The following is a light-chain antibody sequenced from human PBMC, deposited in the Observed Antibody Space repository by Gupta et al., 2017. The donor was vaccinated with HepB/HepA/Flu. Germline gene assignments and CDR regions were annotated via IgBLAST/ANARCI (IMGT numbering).Light chain of an antibody. CDR3: QQYGSSSYT. CDR1: QSVSSSY. V-gene: IGKV3-20*01. Sequence: EIVLTQSPGTLSLSPGERATLSCRASQSVSSSYLAWYQQKPGQAPRPLIYGASSRATGIPDRVSCSGSGTDFTLTISRLEPEDFAVYYCQQYGSSSYTFGQGTKLEIK. CDR2: GAS. J-gene: IGKJ2*01.